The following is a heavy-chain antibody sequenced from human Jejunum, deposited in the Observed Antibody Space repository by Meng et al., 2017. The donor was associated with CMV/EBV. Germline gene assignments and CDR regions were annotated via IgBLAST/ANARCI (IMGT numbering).Heavy chain of an antibody. D-gene: IGHD4-11*01. CDR3: ARVLYDYSWEMDV. J-gene: IGHJ6*02. CDR1: VASISSYY. V-gene: IGHV4-59*01. Sequence: VSVASISSYYWSWIRQPPGKGLEWIGYIYYSGDTNYNPSLKSRVTISVDTSKNQFSLKLSSVTAADTAVYYCARVLYDYSWEMDVWGQGTTVTVSS. CDR2: IYYSGDT.